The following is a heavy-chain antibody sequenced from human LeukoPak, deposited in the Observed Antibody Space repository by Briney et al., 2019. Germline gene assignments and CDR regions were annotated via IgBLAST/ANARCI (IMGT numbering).Heavy chain of an antibody. CDR3: RRGYNPHYYDSSGNPYYFDY. J-gene: IGHJ4*02. D-gene: IGHD3-22*01. V-gene: IGHV4-59*01. CDR1: GGSISSFY. CDR2: FYYTGST. Sequence: PLETLSLTCTVSGGSISSFYWSWIRQPPGKELEWMGYFYYTGSTKYKPPLKSRVTISGDTSKNQFSLNLASLTAADTDVYSCRRGYNPHYYDSSGNPYYFDYWGQGTLVTVSS.